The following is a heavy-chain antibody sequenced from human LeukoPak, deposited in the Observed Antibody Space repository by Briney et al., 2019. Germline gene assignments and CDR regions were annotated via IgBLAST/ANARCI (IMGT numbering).Heavy chain of an antibody. Sequence: GSLRLSCAASGFTFSSYSMNWVRQAPGKGLEWVSYISSSSSYTNYADSVKGRFTISRDNAKNSLYLQMNSLRAEDTAVYYCARDYLSFYDSSGYILWGQGTLVTVSS. CDR2: ISSSSSYT. D-gene: IGHD3-22*01. V-gene: IGHV3-21*05. CDR3: ARDYLSFYDSSGYIL. CDR1: GFTFSSYS. J-gene: IGHJ4*02.